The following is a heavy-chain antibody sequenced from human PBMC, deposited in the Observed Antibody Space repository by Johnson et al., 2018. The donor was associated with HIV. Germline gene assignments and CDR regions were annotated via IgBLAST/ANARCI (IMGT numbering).Heavy chain of an antibody. V-gene: IGHV3-53*01. CDR3: AASPEDLRAFDI. Sequence: VQLVESGGGVVQPGGSLRLSCPASGFTVSSNYMSWVRQAPGKGLEWVSVIYSGGSTYYADSVKARFTISRDNSKNTLYLQMNSLRAEDTAVYYCAASPEDLRAFDIWGQGTMVTVSS. CDR2: IYSGGST. D-gene: IGHD2-15*01. CDR1: GFTVSSNY. J-gene: IGHJ3*02.